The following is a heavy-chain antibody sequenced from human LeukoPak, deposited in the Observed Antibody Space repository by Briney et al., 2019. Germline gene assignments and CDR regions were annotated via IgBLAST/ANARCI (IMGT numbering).Heavy chain of an antibody. D-gene: IGHD2-15*01. Sequence: PSETLSLTCTVSGGSISSYYWSWIRQPAGKGLEWIGRIYTSGSTNYNSSLKSRVTMSVDTSKNQFSLKLRSVTAADTAVYYCAKDPRRSGGSCYSGYYYYGMDVWGQGTTVTVSS. CDR3: AKDPRRSGGSCYSGYYYYGMDV. CDR1: GGSISSYY. V-gene: IGHV4-4*07. J-gene: IGHJ6*02. CDR2: IYTSGST.